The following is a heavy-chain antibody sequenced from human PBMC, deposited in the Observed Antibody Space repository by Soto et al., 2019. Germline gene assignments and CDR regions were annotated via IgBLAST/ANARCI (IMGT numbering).Heavy chain of an antibody. D-gene: IGHD2-15*01. Sequence: QVQLVQSGAEVKKPGSSVKVSCKASGGTFSSYTISWVRQAPGQGLEWMGRIIPILGIANYAQKFQGRVTITADKSTSTAHMELGSLGFEEPAGDYWAGGMHYIVSPFYYLDYWGQGTLVTVSS. J-gene: IGHJ4*02. CDR3: AGGMHYIVSPFYYLDY. CDR1: GGTFSSYT. V-gene: IGHV1-69*02. CDR2: IIPILGIA.